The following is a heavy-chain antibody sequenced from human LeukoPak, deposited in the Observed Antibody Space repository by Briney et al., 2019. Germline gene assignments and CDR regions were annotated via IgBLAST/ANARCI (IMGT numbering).Heavy chain of an antibody. V-gene: IGHV3-74*01. CDR1: GFTFSRYW. CDR3: ASSGITVTSSYFYYFDV. D-gene: IGHD4-17*01. CDR2: INSNGATT. Sequence: GGSLRLSCVGSGFTFSRYWMFWVRQAPGKGLVWVSLINSNGATTNYADSVKGRFTISRDNAKNTLSLQLNNLRAEDTAVYFCASSGITVTSSYFYYFDVWGKGTMVSVSS. J-gene: IGHJ6*03.